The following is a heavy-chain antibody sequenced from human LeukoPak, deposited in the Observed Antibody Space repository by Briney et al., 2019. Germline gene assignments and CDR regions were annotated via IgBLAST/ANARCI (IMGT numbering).Heavy chain of an antibody. D-gene: IGHD2-2*01. CDR1: GFTFSSNW. CDR2: INGDGSST. CDR3: TRTEYCTPTSCKYASF. Sequence: GGSLRLSCAASGFTFSSNWMHWVRQAPGKGLVWVSQINGDGSSTNYADSVKGRFTISRDNAKNTLYLQMNSLRADDTAVYYCTRTEYCTPTSCKYASFWGQGTMVTASS. V-gene: IGHV3-74*01. J-gene: IGHJ3*01.